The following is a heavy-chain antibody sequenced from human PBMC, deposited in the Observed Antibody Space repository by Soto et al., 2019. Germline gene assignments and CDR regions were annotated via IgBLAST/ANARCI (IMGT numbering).Heavy chain of an antibody. V-gene: IGHV4-34*01. D-gene: IGHD1-26*01. CDR2: INHSGST. Sequence: PLETLSLTCAVYGGSFSGYYWSWIRQPPGKGLEWIGEINHSGSTNYNPSLKSRVTISVDTSKNQFSLKLSSVTAADTAVYYCARGKPILGFDPWGQGTLVTVSS. CDR1: GGSFSGYY. CDR3: ARGKPILGFDP. J-gene: IGHJ5*02.